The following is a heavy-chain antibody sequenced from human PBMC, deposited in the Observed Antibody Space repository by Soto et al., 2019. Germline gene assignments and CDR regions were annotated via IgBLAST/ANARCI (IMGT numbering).Heavy chain of an antibody. J-gene: IGHJ3*02. CDR3: AVTIFGGVIMGGMSAFDI. CDR2: IIPIFGTA. V-gene: IGHV1-69*13. Sequence: SVKVSCKASGGTFSSYAISWVRQAPGQGLEWMGGIIPIFGTANYAQKFQGRVTITADESTSTAYMEPSSLRSEDTAVSYCAVTIFGGVIMGGMSAFDIWGKGTMVTVSS. CDR1: GGTFSSYA. D-gene: IGHD3-3*01.